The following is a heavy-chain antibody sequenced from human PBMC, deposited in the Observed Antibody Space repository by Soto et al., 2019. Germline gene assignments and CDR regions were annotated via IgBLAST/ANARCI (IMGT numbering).Heavy chain of an antibody. J-gene: IGHJ4*02. Sequence: GGSLRLSCAASGFTFSSYAMHWVRQAPGKGLEWVAVISYDGCNKYYADSVKGRFTISRDNSKNTLYLQMNSLRAEDTAVYYCARALDFWSAYFDYWGQGSLVTVSS. CDR1: GFTFSSYA. D-gene: IGHD3-3*01. V-gene: IGHV3-30-3*01. CDR2: ISYDGCNK. CDR3: ARALDFWSAYFDY.